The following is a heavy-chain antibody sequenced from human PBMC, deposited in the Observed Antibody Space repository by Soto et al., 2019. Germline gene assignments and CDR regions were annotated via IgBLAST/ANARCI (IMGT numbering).Heavy chain of an antibody. CDR2: IYYSGST. CDR1: GGSISSGGYY. Sequence: QVQLQESGPGLVKPSQTLSLTCTVSGGSISSGGYYWSWIRQHPGKGLEWIGYIYYSGSTYYNPSLNSRVTISVDTSKNPFSLKLSSVTAADTAVYYCARGVPLNYYYGMDVWGQGTTVTVSS. D-gene: IGHD3-10*01. V-gene: IGHV4-31*03. CDR3: ARGVPLNYYYGMDV. J-gene: IGHJ6*02.